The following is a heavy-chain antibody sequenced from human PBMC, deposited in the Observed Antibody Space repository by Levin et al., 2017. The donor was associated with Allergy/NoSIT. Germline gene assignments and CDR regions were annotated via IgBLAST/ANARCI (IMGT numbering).Heavy chain of an antibody. CDR2: INPNSGGT. Sequence: GESLKISCKASGYTFTGYYMHWVRQAPGQGLEWMGWINPNSGGTNYAQKFQGRVTMTRDTSISTAYMELSRLRSDDTAVYYCASLYSSSWYVLGWERGMDVWGQGTTVTVSS. D-gene: IGHD6-13*01. CDR3: ASLYSSSWYVLGWERGMDV. V-gene: IGHV1-2*02. CDR1: GYTFTGYY. J-gene: IGHJ6*02.